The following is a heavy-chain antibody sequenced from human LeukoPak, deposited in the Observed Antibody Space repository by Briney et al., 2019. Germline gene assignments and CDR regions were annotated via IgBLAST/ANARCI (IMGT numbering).Heavy chain of an antibody. J-gene: IGHJ4*02. V-gene: IGHV1-2*02. CDR1: GYTFTGYY. D-gene: IGHD3-22*01. CDR2: INPNSGGT. Sequence: ASVKVSCTASGYTFTGYYMHWVRQAPGQGLEWMGWINPNSGGTNYAQKFQGRVTMTRDTSISTAYMELSRLRSDDTAVYYCARDYYDSSGYLLYWGQGTLVTVSS. CDR3: ARDYYDSSGYLLY.